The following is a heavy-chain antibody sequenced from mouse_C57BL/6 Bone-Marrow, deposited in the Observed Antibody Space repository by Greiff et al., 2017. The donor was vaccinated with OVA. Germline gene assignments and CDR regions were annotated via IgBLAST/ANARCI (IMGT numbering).Heavy chain of an antibody. Sequence: EVQLQESGPVLVKPGASVKMSCKASGYTFTDYYMNWVKQSHGQSLEWIGAINPYNGGTSYNQKFKGKATLTVDKSSSTAYMELNSLTSEDSAVYYCAGEGPAWFADWGQGTLVTVSA. J-gene: IGHJ3*01. D-gene: IGHD3-3*01. CDR3: AGEGPAWFAD. CDR1: GYTFTDYY. CDR2: INPYNGGT. V-gene: IGHV1-19*01.